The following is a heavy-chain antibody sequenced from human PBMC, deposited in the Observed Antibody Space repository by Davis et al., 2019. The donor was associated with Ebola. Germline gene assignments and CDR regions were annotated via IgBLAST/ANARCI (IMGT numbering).Heavy chain of an antibody. J-gene: IGHJ6*04. CDR2: INPNSGNT. CDR3: ARGSGIFLKYYYGMDV. CDR1: GYTFTGYY. Sequence: AASVKVSCKASGYTFTGYYMHWVRQAPGQGLEWMGRINPNSGNTGYAQKFQGRVTMTRNTSISTAYMELSSLRSEDTAVYYCARGSGIFLKYYYGMDVWGKGTTVTVSS. D-gene: IGHD3-10*01. V-gene: IGHV1-8*02.